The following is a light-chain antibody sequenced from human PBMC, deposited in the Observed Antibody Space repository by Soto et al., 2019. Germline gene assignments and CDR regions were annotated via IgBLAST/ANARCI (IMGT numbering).Light chain of an antibody. Sequence: DIQLTQSPSFLSASIGDRVAITCRASQGIRSYLAWYQQKPGKAPKLLIYAASTLQSGVPSRFSGSGSGTEFSLTISSLQPEDFATYYCQQLNSYQLTFGGGTKVEIK. V-gene: IGKV1-9*01. CDR2: AAS. CDR1: QGIRSY. CDR3: QQLNSYQLT. J-gene: IGKJ4*01.